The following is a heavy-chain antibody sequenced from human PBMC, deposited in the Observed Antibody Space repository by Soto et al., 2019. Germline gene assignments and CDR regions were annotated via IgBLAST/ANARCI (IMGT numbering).Heavy chain of an antibody. V-gene: IGHV3-23*01. CDR3: AKESPTQYSSSWYTASDLNLKPSYVMDF. J-gene: IGHJ6*02. CDR1: GFTFSSYA. D-gene: IGHD6-13*01. Sequence: PGGSLRLSCAASGFTFSSYAMSWVRQAPGKGLEWVSAISGSGGSTYYADSVKGRFTISRDNSKNTLYLQMNSLRAEDTAAYYCAKESPTQYSSSWYTASDLNLKPSYVMDFWGQGTTVTVSS. CDR2: ISGSGGST.